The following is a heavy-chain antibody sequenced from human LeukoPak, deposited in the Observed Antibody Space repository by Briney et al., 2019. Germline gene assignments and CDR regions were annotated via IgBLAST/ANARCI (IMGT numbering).Heavy chain of an antibody. Sequence: GGSLRLSCAVSGVTFSGYWMTWVRQAPGKGLEWVANIKEDESEKYYADSVKGRFTISRDNAKNSVYLQMNSLRAEDTAVYYCVCAAPGYWGQGTLVTVSS. CDR2: IKEDESEK. V-gene: IGHV3-7*01. J-gene: IGHJ4*02. CDR1: GVTFSGYW. CDR3: VCAAPGY. D-gene: IGHD6-25*01.